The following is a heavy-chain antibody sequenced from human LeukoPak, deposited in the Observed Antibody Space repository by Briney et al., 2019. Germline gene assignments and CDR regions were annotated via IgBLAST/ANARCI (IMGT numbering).Heavy chain of an antibody. J-gene: IGHJ6*03. D-gene: IGHD6-13*01. CDR3: ARGDSSSWPLSYYYYMDV. CDR2: IIPIFGTA. CDR1: GGTFSSYA. Sequence: ASVKVSCKASGGTFSSYAISWVRQAPGQGLEWMGGIIPIFGTANYAQKFQGRVTITADESTSTAYMELSSLRSEDTAVYYCARGDSSSWPLSYYYYMDVWGKGTTVTVSS. V-gene: IGHV1-69*19.